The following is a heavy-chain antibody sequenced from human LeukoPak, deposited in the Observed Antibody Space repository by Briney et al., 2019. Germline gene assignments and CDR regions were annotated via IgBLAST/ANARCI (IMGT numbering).Heavy chain of an antibody. J-gene: IGHJ3*02. CDR1: GFTFSRYA. CDR2: FTYDGNDK. V-gene: IGHV3-30*04. Sequence: GGSLRLSCAASGFTFSRYAMHWVRQAPGKGLEWVAVFTYDGNDKYYADSVEGRFTISRDNSKNTLYLQMNGLRAEDTGVYFCARERDAFDIWGQGTMVTVSS. CDR3: ARERDAFDI.